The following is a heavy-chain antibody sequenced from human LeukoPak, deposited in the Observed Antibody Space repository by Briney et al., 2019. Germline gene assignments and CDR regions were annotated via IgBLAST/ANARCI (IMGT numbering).Heavy chain of an antibody. CDR3: ARDKLGYYDSSLPFDY. D-gene: IGHD3-22*01. V-gene: IGHV1-18*01. Sequence: ASVTVSCKASGYTFTSYGISWVRQAPGQGLEGMGWISAYNGNTNYAQKLQGRVTMTTDTSTSTAYMELRSLRSDDTAVYYCARDKLGYYDSSLPFDYWGQGTLVTVSS. CDR1: GYTFTSYG. CDR2: ISAYNGNT. J-gene: IGHJ4*02.